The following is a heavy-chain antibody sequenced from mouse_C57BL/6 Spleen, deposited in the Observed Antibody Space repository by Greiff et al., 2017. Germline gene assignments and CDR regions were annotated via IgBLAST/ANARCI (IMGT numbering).Heavy chain of an antibody. CDR2: INYDDSST. Sequence: EVKLEESEGGLVQPGSSMKISCKASGFTFSDYYMDWVRQVPEKGLEWVANINYDDSSTDYLDYLKSRFIISRDNAKNIHYLQMSSLKSEDTATYYCAREHYFGSSPWFAYWGQGTLVTVSA. D-gene: IGHD1-1*01. CDR3: AREHYFGSSPWFAY. V-gene: IGHV5-16*01. CDR1: GFTFSDYY. J-gene: IGHJ3*01.